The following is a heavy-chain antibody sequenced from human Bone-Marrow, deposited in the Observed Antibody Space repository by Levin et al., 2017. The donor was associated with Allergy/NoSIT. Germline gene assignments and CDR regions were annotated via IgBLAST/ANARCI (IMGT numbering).Heavy chain of an antibody. CDR2: VNSDGSIR. J-gene: IGHJ5*02. Sequence: SCAASGFTFSSSWMQWVRQAPGKGLVWVSHVNSDGSIRNYADSVKGRFTISRDNAKNTLYLQMSSLRAEDTAAYFCVRSTYRSIWFDLWGQGTLVTVSS. V-gene: IGHV3-74*01. CDR1: GFTFSSSW. D-gene: IGHD6-19*01. CDR3: VRSTYRSIWFDL.